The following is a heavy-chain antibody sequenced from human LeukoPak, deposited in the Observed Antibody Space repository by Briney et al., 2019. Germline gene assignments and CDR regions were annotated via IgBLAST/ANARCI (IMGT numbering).Heavy chain of an antibody. CDR2: INPNSGGT. Sequence: ASVKVSCTASGYTFTVYYIHWVRQAPGQGLEWMGWINPNSGGTNSAKKFQGRVTMTRDTSISSAYMELSRLRSDDTAVYSYARAPLFDYWGQGTLVTVSS. J-gene: IGHJ4*02. V-gene: IGHV1-2*02. CDR1: GYTFTVYY. CDR3: ARAPLFDY.